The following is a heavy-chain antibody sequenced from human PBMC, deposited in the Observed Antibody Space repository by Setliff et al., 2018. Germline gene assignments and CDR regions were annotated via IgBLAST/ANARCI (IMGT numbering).Heavy chain of an antibody. V-gene: IGHV1-18*01. Sequence: ASVKVSCKASGFTFRNYAISWVRQAPGQGLEWMGWISAYNGDTTYTQNLQGRVTLTTDTSTTTAYMELRSLRSDDTAVYYCARINFYDSTAYYYAPHYWGQGTLVTVSS. CDR1: GFTFRNYA. J-gene: IGHJ4*02. CDR3: ARINFYDSTAYYYAPHY. CDR2: ISAYNGDT. D-gene: IGHD3-22*01.